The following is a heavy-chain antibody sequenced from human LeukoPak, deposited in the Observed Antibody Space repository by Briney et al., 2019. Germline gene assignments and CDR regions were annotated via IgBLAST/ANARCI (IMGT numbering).Heavy chain of an antibody. J-gene: IGHJ4*02. CDR2: IDHSGST. Sequence: SQTLSLTCAVSGGSISSGGYSWSWIRQPPGKGLEWIGYIDHSGSTYYNPSLKSRVTISVDRSKNQFSLKLSSVTAADTAVYYCARGVIGYAYFDYWGQGTLVTVSS. V-gene: IGHV4-30-2*01. CDR1: GGSISSGGYS. CDR3: ARGVIGYAYFDY. D-gene: IGHD5-12*01.